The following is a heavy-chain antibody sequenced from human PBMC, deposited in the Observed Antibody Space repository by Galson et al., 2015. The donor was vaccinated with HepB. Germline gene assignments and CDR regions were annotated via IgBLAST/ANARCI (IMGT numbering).Heavy chain of an antibody. Sequence: SVKVSCKASGYTFTSYAMHWVRQAPGQRLEWMGWINAGNGNTKYSQKFQGRVTITRDTSASTAYMELSSLRSEDTAVYYCARAPYYYGSSGYPPYGYWGQGTLVTVSS. V-gene: IGHV1-3*01. CDR3: ARAPYYYGSSGYPPYGY. J-gene: IGHJ4*02. CDR2: INAGNGNT. CDR1: GYTFTSYA. D-gene: IGHD3-22*01.